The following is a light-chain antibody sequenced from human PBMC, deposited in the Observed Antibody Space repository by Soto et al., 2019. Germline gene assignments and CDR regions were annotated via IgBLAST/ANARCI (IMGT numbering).Light chain of an antibody. J-gene: IGKJ1*01. V-gene: IGKV3-11*01. CDR3: QQRSNWPRT. CDR1: QSVSRY. Sequence: EILLTQCPSTLTLSPGERATLSCRAGQSVSRYLAWYQQKPGQAPRLLIYYASDRATGIPARFSGSGSGTDCTLTISSLEPEDFALYYSQQRSNWPRTFGQGTKV. CDR2: YAS.